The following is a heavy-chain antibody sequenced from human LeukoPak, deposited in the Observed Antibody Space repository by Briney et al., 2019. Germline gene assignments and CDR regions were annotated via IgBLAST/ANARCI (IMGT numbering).Heavy chain of an antibody. J-gene: IGHJ4*02. CDR1: GFTFSSYW. D-gene: IGHD3-9*01. V-gene: IGHV3-7*01. CDR3: ARSITMGYYDILTGNGGFDY. Sequence: GGSLRLSCAASGFTFSSYWMSWVRQAPGKGLEWVANIRQDGSEKYYVDSVKGRFTISRDNAKNSLYLQMNSLRAEDTAVYYCARSITMGYYDILTGNGGFDYWGQGTLVTVSS. CDR2: IRQDGSEK.